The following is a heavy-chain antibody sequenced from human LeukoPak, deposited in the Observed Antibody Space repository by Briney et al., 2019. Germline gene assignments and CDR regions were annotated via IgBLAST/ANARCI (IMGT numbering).Heavy chain of an antibody. CDR1: GYTFTSYD. D-gene: IGHD3-3*01. Sequence: ASVKVSCKASGYTFTSYDINWVRQATGQGREWMGWMNPNSGNTGYAQKFQGRVTITRNTSISTAYMELSSLRSEDTAVYYCARGPPTIFGVAPYYFDYWGQGTLVTVSS. J-gene: IGHJ4*02. CDR3: ARGPPTIFGVAPYYFDY. CDR2: MNPNSGNT. V-gene: IGHV1-8*03.